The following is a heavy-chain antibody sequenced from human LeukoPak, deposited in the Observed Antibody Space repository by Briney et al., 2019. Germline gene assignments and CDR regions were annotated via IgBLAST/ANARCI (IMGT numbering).Heavy chain of an antibody. CDR2: ISSSSSYI. V-gene: IGHV3-21*01. Sequence: PGGSLRLSCAASGFTFRSYSMNWVRQAPGKGLEWVSSISSSSSYIYYADSVKGRFTISRDNAKNSLYLQMNSLRAEDTAVYYCARDFGSGSFPDYWGQGTLVTVSS. J-gene: IGHJ4*02. CDR1: GFTFRSYS. D-gene: IGHD3-10*01. CDR3: ARDFGSGSFPDY.